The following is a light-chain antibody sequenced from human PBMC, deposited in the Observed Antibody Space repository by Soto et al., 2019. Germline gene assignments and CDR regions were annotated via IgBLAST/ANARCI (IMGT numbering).Light chain of an antibody. CDR2: SNN. J-gene: IGLJ2*01. CDR1: SSNIGSET. CDR3: AAWDDSLNGPV. V-gene: IGLV1-44*01. Sequence: QSVLTQPPSASGTPGQRVTISCSGSSSNIGSETVNWYQQLPGTAPRLLIHSNNQRPSGVPDRFSGSKSGTSASLAISGLQSEDEAHYYCAAWDDSLNGPVFGGGTKLTVL.